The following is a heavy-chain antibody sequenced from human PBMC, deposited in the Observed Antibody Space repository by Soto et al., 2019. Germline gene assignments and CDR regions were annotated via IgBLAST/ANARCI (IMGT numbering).Heavy chain of an antibody. CDR2: IYWDDDK. Sequence: SGPTLVNPTQTLTLTCTFSGFSLSTSGVGVGWIRQPPGKALEWLALIYWDDDKRYSPSLKSRLTITKDTSKNQVVLTMTNMDPVETATYYCAKSLIGYYYDSSGSNWFDPWGKGTLVTVSP. CDR1: GFSLSTSGVG. D-gene: IGHD3-22*01. J-gene: IGHJ5*02. V-gene: IGHV2-5*02. CDR3: AKSLIGYYYDSSGSNWFDP.